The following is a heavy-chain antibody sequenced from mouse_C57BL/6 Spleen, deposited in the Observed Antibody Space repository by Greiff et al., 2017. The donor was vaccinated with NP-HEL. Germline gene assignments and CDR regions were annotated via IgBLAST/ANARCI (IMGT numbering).Heavy chain of an antibody. CDR1: GYTFTDYY. CDR2: INPNNGGT. J-gene: IGHJ2*01. D-gene: IGHD3-1*01. CDR3: ARSGGYLDY. V-gene: IGHV1-26*01. Sequence: EVQLQQSGPELVKPGASVKISCTASGYTFTDYYMNWVKQSHGKSLEWIGDINPNNGGTSYNQKFKGKATLTVDKSSRTAYMELRSLTSEDSAVYYCARSGGYLDYWGQGTTLTVSS.